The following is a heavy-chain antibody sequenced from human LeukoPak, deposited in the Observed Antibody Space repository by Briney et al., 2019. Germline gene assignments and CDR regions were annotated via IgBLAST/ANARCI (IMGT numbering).Heavy chain of an antibody. CDR1: GDPISSHRDYK. Sequence: SSETLSLTCTVSGDPISSHRDYKLTWIRQPPGKGLEWIGYVYHNGNINYNPFLGSRLTISVDTSKNTLSLRLTSVTTADTAVYFCAREYSAFVHWGHGPLVTVPS. J-gene: IGHJ4*01. D-gene: IGHD2-8*01. CDR2: VYHNGNI. CDR3: AREYSAFVH. V-gene: IGHV4-61*01.